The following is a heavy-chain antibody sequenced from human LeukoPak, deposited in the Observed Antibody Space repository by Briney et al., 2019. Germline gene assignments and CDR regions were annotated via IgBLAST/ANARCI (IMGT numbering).Heavy chain of an antibody. Sequence: GGSLRLSCAASGFTFSSYGMHWVRQAPGKGLEWVAFIRYDGSNKYYADSVKGRFTISRDNSKNTLYLQMNSLRAEDTAVYYCAKEGFAYSSSWYVPTTRYNWFDPWGQGTLVTVSS. J-gene: IGHJ5*02. V-gene: IGHV3-30*02. D-gene: IGHD6-13*01. CDR2: IRYDGSNK. CDR1: GFTFSSYG. CDR3: AKEGFAYSSSWYVPTTRYNWFDP.